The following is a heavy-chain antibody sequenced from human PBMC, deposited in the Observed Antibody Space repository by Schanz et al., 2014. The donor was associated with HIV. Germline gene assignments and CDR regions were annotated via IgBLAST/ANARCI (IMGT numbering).Heavy chain of an antibody. Sequence: EVQLLESGGGLVQLGESLRLSCAVSGFRFSSHAMTWVRQAPGKGLEWVSYISSTGNTIYYVDSVKGRFTISRDNAKNSLYLQINSLRAEDTAVYYCARETIQLCPDYWGQGTLVTVSS. CDR2: ISSTGNTI. J-gene: IGHJ4*02. V-gene: IGHV3-48*03. D-gene: IGHD5-18*01. CDR1: GFRFSSHA. CDR3: ARETIQLCPDY.